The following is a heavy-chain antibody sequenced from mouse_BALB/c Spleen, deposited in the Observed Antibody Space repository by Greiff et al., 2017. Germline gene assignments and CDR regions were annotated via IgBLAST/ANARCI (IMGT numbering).Heavy chain of an antibody. CDR2: IWSGGST. CDR1: GFSLTSYG. J-gene: IGHJ2*01. Sequence: QVQLQQSGPGLVQPSQSLSITCTVSGFSLTSYGVHWVRQSPGKGLEWLGVIWSGGSTDYNAAFISRLSISKDNSKSQVFFKMNSLQADDTAIYYCARNFYRYDAGSSYFDYWGQGTTLTVSS. CDR3: ARNFYRYDAGSSYFDY. D-gene: IGHD2-14*01. V-gene: IGHV2-4-1*01.